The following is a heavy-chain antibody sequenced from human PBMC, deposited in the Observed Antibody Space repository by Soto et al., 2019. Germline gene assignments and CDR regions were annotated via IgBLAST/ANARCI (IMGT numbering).Heavy chain of an antibody. D-gene: IGHD3-3*01. CDR2: ISGSGGST. Sequence: EVQLLESGGGLVQPGGSLRLSCAASGFTFSSYAMSWVRQAPGKGLEWVSAISGSGGSTYYADSVKGRFTISRDNSKNTLYLQMNSLRAEDTAVYYCAKDEILITIFGVVIIPWWGQGTLVTVSS. V-gene: IGHV3-23*01. CDR3: AKDEILITIFGVVIIPW. J-gene: IGHJ4*02. CDR1: GFTFSSYA.